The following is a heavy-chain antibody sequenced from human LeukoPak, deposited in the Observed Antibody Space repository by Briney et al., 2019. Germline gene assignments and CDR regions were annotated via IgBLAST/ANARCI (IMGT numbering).Heavy chain of an antibody. Sequence: ASVKVSCKASGYTFTSYGISWVRQAPGQGLEWMGWISGYKGKINYAQKFQGRVTMSTDTSTSTAYLELRSLTSEDTAVYYCARRFCSSVSCYDDDAFDVWGQGTLVTVSS. V-gene: IGHV1-18*01. CDR1: GYTFTSYG. CDR2: ISGYKGKI. D-gene: IGHD2-2*01. J-gene: IGHJ3*01. CDR3: ARRFCSSVSCYDDDAFDV.